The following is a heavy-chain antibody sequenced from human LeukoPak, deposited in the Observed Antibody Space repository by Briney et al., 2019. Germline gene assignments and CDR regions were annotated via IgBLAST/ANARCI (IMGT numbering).Heavy chain of an antibody. J-gene: IGHJ6*04. CDR1: GYTFTGYY. Sequence: GASVKVSCKASGYTFTGYYIHWVRQAPGQGLEWMGWINPNSGDTNYAQKFQGRITMTRDTSISTAYMELSRLRSDDTAVYYCVRDVRGGGSPFSGVDVWGKGTTVTISS. D-gene: IGHD2-15*01. V-gene: IGHV1-2*02. CDR2: INPNSGDT. CDR3: VRDVRGGGSPFSGVDV.